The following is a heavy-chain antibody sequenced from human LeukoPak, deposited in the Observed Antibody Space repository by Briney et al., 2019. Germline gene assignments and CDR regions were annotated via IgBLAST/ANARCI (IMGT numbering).Heavy chain of an antibody. CDR3: TRASWDDSWSGYYAYFDY. Sequence: GGSLRLSCTASGFTFGDYAMSWFRQAPGKGLEWVGFIRSKAYGGTTEYAASVKGRFTISRDDSKSIAYLQMNSPKTEDTAVYYCTRASWDDSWSGYYAYFDYWGQGTLVTVSS. CDR1: GFTFGDYA. J-gene: IGHJ4*02. V-gene: IGHV3-49*03. CDR2: IRSKAYGGTT. D-gene: IGHD3-3*01.